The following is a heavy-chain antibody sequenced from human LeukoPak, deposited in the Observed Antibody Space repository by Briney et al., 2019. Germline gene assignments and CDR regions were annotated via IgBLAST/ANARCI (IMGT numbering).Heavy chain of an antibody. CDR2: IDPNSGDT. Sequence: ASVKVSCMASGYRFGGYFMHWVRQAPGQGLEWMGWIDPNSGDTNFAQNFQGRVPMTRDTSIRTAYMELSRLGPDDPAVYYSAQSENSYFDYWGQGTLVTVSS. D-gene: IGHD2/OR15-2a*01. CDR1: GYRFGGYF. V-gene: IGHV1-2*02. J-gene: IGHJ4*02. CDR3: AQSENSYFDY.